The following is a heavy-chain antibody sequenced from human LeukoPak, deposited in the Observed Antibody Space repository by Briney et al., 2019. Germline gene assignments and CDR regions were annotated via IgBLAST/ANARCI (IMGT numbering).Heavy chain of an antibody. V-gene: IGHV4-30-4*07. CDR2: IYYSGST. Sequence: SETLSLTCAVSGGSISSGGYSWSWIRQPPGKGLEWIGYIYYSGSTYYNPSLKSRATISVDTSKNQFSLKLSSVTAADTAVYYCARAGNWNYGEGFDPWGQGTLVTVSS. CDR3: ARAGNWNYGEGFDP. D-gene: IGHD1-7*01. J-gene: IGHJ5*02. CDR1: GGSISSGGYS.